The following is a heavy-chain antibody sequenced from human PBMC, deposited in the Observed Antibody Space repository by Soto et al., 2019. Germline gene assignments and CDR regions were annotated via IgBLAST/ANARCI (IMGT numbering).Heavy chain of an antibody. D-gene: IGHD3-22*01. CDR1: GASISLVGYS. J-gene: IGHJ4*02. CDR2: ISHRGNT. V-gene: IGHV4-30-2*01. Sequence: SETLSLTCGVSGASISLVGYSWSWIRQPPGKGLEWIGYISHRGNTYYNPSLRSRVTISVDRSKNEFSLNLRSVTAADTAMYYCARYDSSGDSDYWGQGTLVTVSS. CDR3: ARYDSSGDSDY.